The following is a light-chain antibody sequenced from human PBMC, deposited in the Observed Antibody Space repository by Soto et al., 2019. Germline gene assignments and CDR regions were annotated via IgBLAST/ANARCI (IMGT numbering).Light chain of an antibody. J-gene: IGKJ3*01. CDR2: DAS. CDR3: QQYDKWPIT. CDR1: QRISIN. Sequence: EIVLTQSPAALSVSPGERATLSCRASQRISINLAWYQQRPGQSPRLLIYDASTRATGIPAGFSGSGSETEFTLTISGVQSEDFAVYYCQQYDKWPITFGHGTKVDIK. V-gene: IGKV3-15*01.